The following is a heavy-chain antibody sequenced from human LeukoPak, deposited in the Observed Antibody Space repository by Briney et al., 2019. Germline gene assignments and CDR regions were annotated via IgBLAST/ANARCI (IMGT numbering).Heavy chain of an antibody. Sequence: SETLSLTCAVYGGSFSGYYWSWIRQPPGKGLEWIGEINHSGSTNYNPSLKSRVTISVDTSKNQFSLKLSSVTAADTAVYYCARARDYDSSGYYYFYYWGQGTLVTVSS. CDR2: INHSGST. CDR3: ARARDYDSSGYYYFYY. V-gene: IGHV4-34*01. CDR1: GGSFSGYY. D-gene: IGHD3-22*01. J-gene: IGHJ4*02.